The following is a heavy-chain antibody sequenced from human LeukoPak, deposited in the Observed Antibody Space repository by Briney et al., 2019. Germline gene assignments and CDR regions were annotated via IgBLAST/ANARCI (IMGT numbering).Heavy chain of an antibody. V-gene: IGHV3-20*04. Sequence: GGSLRLSCAASGFTFDDYGMSWVRQGPGKGLEWVSGIKWNGGSTGYADSVKGRFTISRDNAKNSLYLQMNSLRAEDTAVYYCALYYDFWSGHKPIYFDYWGQGTLVTVSS. D-gene: IGHD3-3*01. CDR2: IKWNGGST. CDR3: ALYYDFWSGHKPIYFDY. CDR1: GFTFDDYG. J-gene: IGHJ4*02.